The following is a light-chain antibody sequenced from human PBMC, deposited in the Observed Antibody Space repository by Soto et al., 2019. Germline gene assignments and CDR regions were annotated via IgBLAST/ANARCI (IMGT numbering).Light chain of an antibody. Sequence: SALTQPASVSGSPGQSITISCTGTSSVVGGYNYVSWYQQHPGKAPKLMIYEVTYRPSGVSNRYSGSKSGNSASLTISGLQADDEADYYCCSLTTSHTYVFGSGTKVTVL. J-gene: IGLJ1*01. CDR2: EVT. V-gene: IGLV2-14*01. CDR3: CSLTTSHTYV. CDR1: SSVVGGYNY.